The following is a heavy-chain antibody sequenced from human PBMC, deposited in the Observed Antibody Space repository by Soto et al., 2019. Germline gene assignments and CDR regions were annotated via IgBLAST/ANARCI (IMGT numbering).Heavy chain of an antibody. V-gene: IGHV4-39*01. J-gene: IGHJ3*01. CDR2: MFHSGSTT. CDR3: ARHQGYSGIGPF. D-gene: IGHD5-12*01. Sequence: QLQLQESGPGLVKPLETLSLTCTVSGASITTGGYYWGWIRQPPGKGLEWIGSMFHSGSTTYYNPSLKSRVTMSIDTSKNQFSLKLSSVTAADTAVYYCARHQGYSGIGPFWGQGTMVVVSS. CDR1: GASITTGGYY.